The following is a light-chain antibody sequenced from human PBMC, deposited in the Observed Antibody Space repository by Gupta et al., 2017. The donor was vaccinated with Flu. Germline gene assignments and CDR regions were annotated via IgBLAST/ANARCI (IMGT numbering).Light chain of an antibody. CDR3: QQYYDVPFT. J-gene: IGKJ4*01. V-gene: IGKV4-1*01. CDR2: WAT. CDR1: QSVLYGYTEKDY. Sequence: NCKSSQSVLYGYTEKDYLSWYQQKPGQPPKLLIAWATTRESGVPDRFSASWSGKDFPLTIASLQAEDVAVYYCQQYYDVPFTFGGGTKVEIK.